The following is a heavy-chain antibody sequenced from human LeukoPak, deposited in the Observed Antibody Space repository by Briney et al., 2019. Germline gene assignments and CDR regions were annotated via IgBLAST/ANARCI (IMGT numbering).Heavy chain of an antibody. CDR1: GGTFSSYA. J-gene: IGHJ3*02. D-gene: IGHD2-2*01. CDR3: ASPGGYCSSTSCQGAFDI. V-gene: IGHV1-69*05. CDR2: IIPIFGTA. Sequence: ASVTVSCKASGGTFSSYAISWVRQAPGQGLEWMGGIIPIFGTANYAQKFQGRVTITTDESTSTAYMELSSLRSEDTAVYYCASPGGYCSSTSCQGAFDIWGQGTMVTVSS.